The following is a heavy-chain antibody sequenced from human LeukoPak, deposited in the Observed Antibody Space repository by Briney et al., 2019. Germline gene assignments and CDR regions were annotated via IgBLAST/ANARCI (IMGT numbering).Heavy chain of an antibody. Sequence: PGGPLRLSCAASGFTFSSYAMSWVRQAPGKGLEWVSAISGSGGSTYYADSVKGRFTISRDNSKNTLYLQMNSLRAEDTAVYYCAKGSGSYDILTGYYRLYYYYYGMDVWGQGTTVTVSS. CDR1: GFTFSSYA. J-gene: IGHJ6*02. V-gene: IGHV3-23*01. D-gene: IGHD3-9*01. CDR3: AKGSGSYDILTGYYRLYYYYYGMDV. CDR2: ISGSGGST.